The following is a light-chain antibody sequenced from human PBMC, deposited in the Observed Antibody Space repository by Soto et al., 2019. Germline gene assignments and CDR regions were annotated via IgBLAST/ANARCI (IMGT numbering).Light chain of an antibody. V-gene: IGKV3-15*01. CDR1: QSVSSN. J-gene: IGKJ2*01. CDR2: DAS. CDR3: QQYNNWPPKYT. Sequence: EIVMTQSPDTLSVSPGERATLSCRASQSVSSNLAWYQQKPGQAPRLLIYDASTRATGIPARFSGSGSGTEFTLTISSLQSEDFVVYYCQQYNNWPPKYTFGQGTKLEIK.